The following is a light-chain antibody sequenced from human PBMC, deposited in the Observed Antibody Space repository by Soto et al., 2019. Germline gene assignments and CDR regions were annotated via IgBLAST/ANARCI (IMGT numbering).Light chain of an antibody. J-gene: IGKJ4*01. CDR2: GAS. CDR3: QRYNNWPLT. V-gene: IGKV3-20*01. CDR1: QSVSSNY. Sequence: ESVLTQSPGTLSLSPGERATLSCRASQSVSSNYLAWYQQKPGQAPRLLIYGASTRATGIPDRFSGSGSGTDFTLTISRLEPEDSAVYYCQRYNNWPLTFGGGTKVESK.